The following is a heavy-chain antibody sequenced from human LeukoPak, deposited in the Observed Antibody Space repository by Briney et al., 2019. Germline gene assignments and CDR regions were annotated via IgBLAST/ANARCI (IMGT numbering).Heavy chain of an antibody. CDR2: IYYSGST. V-gene: IGHV4-31*03. Sequence: SETLSLTCTVSGGSISSGGYYWSWIRQHPGKGLEWIGYIYYSGSTYYNPSLKSRVTISVDRSKNQFSLKLSSVTAADTAVYYCAREVVMGAFDIWGQGTMVTVSS. D-gene: IGHD3-22*01. J-gene: IGHJ3*02. CDR3: AREVVMGAFDI. CDR1: GGSISSGGYY.